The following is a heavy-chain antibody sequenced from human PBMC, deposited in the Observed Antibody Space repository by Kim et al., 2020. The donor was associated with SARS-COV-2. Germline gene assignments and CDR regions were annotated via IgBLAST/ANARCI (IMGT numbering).Heavy chain of an antibody. CDR3: AKEGRRYSSAQFDL. D-gene: IGHD6-19*01. CDR2: IWYDGSNK. CDR1: GFTFSSYG. Sequence: GGSLRLSCAASGFTFSSYGMHWVRQAPGKGLEWVAVIWYDGSNKYYADSVKGRFTISRDNSKNTLYLQMNSLRAEDTAVYYCAKEGRRYSSAQFDLWGRGTLVTVSS. J-gene: IGHJ2*01. V-gene: IGHV3-33*06.